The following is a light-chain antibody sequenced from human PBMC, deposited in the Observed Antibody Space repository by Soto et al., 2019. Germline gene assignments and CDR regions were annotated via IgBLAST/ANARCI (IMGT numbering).Light chain of an antibody. J-gene: IGKJ1*01. CDR3: QQYGSSGT. Sequence: LKKSRGTQSLSPGESTTLSCTASQSVSNNYLAWYQQKPGQAPRLLIYGASNRATGIPDRFSGSGSGTDFTLTISRLEPEDFAVYYCQQYGSSGTFGQGTKVDIK. CDR1: QSVSNNY. CDR2: GAS. V-gene: IGKV3-20*01.